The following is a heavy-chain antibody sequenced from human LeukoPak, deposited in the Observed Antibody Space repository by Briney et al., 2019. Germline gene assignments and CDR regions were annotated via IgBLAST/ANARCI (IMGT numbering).Heavy chain of an antibody. J-gene: IGHJ6*02. CDR2: IIPIFGTA. Sequence: SVKVSCKASGGTFSSYAISWVRQAPGQGLEWMGGIIPIFGTANYAQKFQGRVTITADESTSTAYMELSSLRSEDTAVYYCARVVGGFLEWSLYDMDVWGQGTTVTVSS. CDR1: GGTFSSYA. V-gene: IGHV1-69*13. D-gene: IGHD3-3*01. CDR3: ARVVGGFLEWSLYDMDV.